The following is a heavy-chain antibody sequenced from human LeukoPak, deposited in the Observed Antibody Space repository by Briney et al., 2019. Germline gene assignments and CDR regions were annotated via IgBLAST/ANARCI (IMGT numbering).Heavy chain of an antibody. CDR1: GFTFSSYW. D-gene: IGHD5-18*01. V-gene: IGHV3-7*03. CDR2: IKQDGSEK. Sequence: GGSLRLSCAASGFTFSSYWISWVRQAPGKGLKWVANIKQDGSEKYYVDSVKGRFTISRDNAKNSLYLQMNSLRAEDTAVYYCARGYSYGGNDYWGQGTLVTVSS. J-gene: IGHJ4*02. CDR3: ARGYSYGGNDY.